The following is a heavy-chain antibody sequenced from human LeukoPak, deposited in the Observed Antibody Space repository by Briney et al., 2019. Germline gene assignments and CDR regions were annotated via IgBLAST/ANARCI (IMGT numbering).Heavy chain of an antibody. V-gene: IGHV3-66*01. Sequence: GGSLRLSCAASGFTFSSYEMNWVRQAPGKGLEWVSVIYSGGSTYYADSVKGRFTISRDNSKNTLYLQMNSLRAEDTAVYYCAREVPDSSGYYFFDYWGQRTLVTVSS. J-gene: IGHJ4*02. D-gene: IGHD3-22*01. CDR3: AREVPDSSGYYFFDY. CDR2: IYSGGST. CDR1: GFTFSSYE.